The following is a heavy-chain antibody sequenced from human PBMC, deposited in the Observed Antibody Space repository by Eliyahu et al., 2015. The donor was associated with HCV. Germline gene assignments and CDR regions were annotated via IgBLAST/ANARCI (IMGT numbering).Heavy chain of an antibody. J-gene: IGHJ5*02. V-gene: IGHV5-51*01. CDR1: GYSFATYW. Sequence: EVQLVQSGAEXKEPGESLKISCKASGYSFATYWITWVRXXPGXGLEWMGIIYPGDSDTRYSPSFQGQVTISADKSISTAYLQWSSLKASDTAIYYCARLPDPWGQGTLVTVSS. CDR2: IYPGDSDT. CDR3: ARLPDP.